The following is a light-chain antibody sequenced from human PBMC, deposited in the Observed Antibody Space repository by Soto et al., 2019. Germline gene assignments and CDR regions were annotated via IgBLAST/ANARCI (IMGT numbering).Light chain of an antibody. CDR2: EVS. CDR3: CSYTDSRTHI. Sequence: QSALTQPASVSGSPGQSITISCTGTSSDVGGYNYVSWYQQHPGKAPKLIIFEVSYRPSGISNRFSASKSGDTASLTISGLQADDEADYYCCSYTDSRTHIFGSGIKLTVL. CDR1: SSDVGGYNY. J-gene: IGLJ1*01. V-gene: IGLV2-14*01.